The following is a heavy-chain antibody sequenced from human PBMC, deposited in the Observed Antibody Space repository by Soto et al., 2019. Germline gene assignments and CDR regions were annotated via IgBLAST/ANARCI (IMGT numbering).Heavy chain of an antibody. V-gene: IGHV4-4*07. J-gene: IGHJ5*02. CDR3: ARVGMIGSVLGSWFDP. CDR2: IYTSGSP. D-gene: IGHD3-9*01. Sequence: LSLTCTVSGGSISSYHWIWIRQPAGKGLEWIGRIYTSGSPNYNPSLRSRVTMSVDTSKNQFSLKLSSVTAADTAVYYCARVGMIGSVLGSWFDPWGQGTLVTVSS. CDR1: GGSISSYH.